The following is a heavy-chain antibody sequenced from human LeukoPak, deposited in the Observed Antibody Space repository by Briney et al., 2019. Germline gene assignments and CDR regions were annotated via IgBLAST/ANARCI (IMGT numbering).Heavy chain of an antibody. CDR2: IYYGGST. J-gene: IGHJ4*02. Sequence: KPSETLSLTCTVSGGSITGYYWNWIRQPPGKGLEWIGYIYYGGSTNYNPSLKSRVTISVDTSENQFSLKLNSVTAADTAVYYCARQGGVATTFDYWGQGTLVTVSS. D-gene: IGHD5-12*01. CDR3: ARQGGVATTFDY. V-gene: IGHV4-59*08. CDR1: GGSITGYY.